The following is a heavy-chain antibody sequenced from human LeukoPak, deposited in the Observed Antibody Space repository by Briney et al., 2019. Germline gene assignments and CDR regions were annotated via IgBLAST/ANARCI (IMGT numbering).Heavy chain of an antibody. D-gene: IGHD6-6*01. CDR2: ISYDGSNK. J-gene: IGHJ4*02. CDR1: GFTFSSYG. CDR3: AKLFEYSSSAPFDY. Sequence: GGSLRLSCTASGFTFSSYGMHWVRQAPGKGLEWVAVISYDGSNKYYADSVKGRFTISRDNSKNTLYLQMNSLRAEDTAVYYCAKLFEYSSSAPFDYWGQGTLVTVSS. V-gene: IGHV3-30*18.